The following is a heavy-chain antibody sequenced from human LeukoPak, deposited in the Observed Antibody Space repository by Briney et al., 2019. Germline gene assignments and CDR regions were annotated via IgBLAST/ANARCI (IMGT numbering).Heavy chain of an antibody. CDR3: ARDLGTSGWYTFDF. CDR1: GDSVSSNNGA. D-gene: IGHD6-19*01. V-gene: IGHV6-1*01. Sequence: SQTLSLTCAISGDSVSSNNGAWNWIRQSPSRGLEWLGRTYYRPKWYKDYAAFIQGLITINPDTSKNQFSLQLNSVTPEDTAVYYCARDLGTSGWYTFDFWGQGTLVTVSS. CDR2: TYYRPKWYK. J-gene: IGHJ4*02.